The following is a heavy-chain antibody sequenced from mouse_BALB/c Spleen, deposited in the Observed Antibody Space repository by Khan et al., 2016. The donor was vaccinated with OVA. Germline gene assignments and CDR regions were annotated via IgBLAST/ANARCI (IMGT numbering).Heavy chain of an antibody. CDR3: ARIAYYYDSEGFAY. CDR1: GFTFSTYG. Sequence: DVHLVESGGDLVKPGGSLKLSCAASGFTFSTYGMSWVRQTPDKRLEWVATVSSGGHYTYYPDTVKGRFTISRDNVNNTLYLQMSSLKSEDTAMFYCARIAYYYDSEGFAYWGQGTLVTVSA. J-gene: IGHJ3*01. D-gene: IGHD1-1*01. CDR2: VSSGGHYT. V-gene: IGHV5-6*01.